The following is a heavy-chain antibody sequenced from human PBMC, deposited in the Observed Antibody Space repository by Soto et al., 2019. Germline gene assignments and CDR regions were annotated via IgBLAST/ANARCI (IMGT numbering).Heavy chain of an antibody. CDR3: ARDRDYGGNQPYYYYYGMDV. Sequence: GGALRLSCAASGFTFSSYLMSWVRQAPGKGLEWVANIKQDGSEKYYVDSVKGRFTISRDNAKNSLYLQMNSLRAEDTAVYYCARDRDYGGNQPYYYYYGMDVWGQGTTVTVSS. CDR2: IKQDGSEK. D-gene: IGHD4-17*01. J-gene: IGHJ6*02. V-gene: IGHV3-7*01. CDR1: GFTFSSYL.